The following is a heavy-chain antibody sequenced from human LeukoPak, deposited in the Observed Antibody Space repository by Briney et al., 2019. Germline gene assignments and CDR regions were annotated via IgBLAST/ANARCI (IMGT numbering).Heavy chain of an antibody. D-gene: IGHD2-8*01. Sequence: PGGSLRLSCAASGFTFSSYAMNWVRQAPGKGLEWVSGISGSGGSTYYADSVKGRFTISRDNSKNTLYLQMNSLRAEDTAVYYCAKDFCTNGVCYLNNWGQGTLVTVSS. CDR1: GFTFSSYA. J-gene: IGHJ4*02. CDR2: ISGSGGST. V-gene: IGHV3-23*01. CDR3: AKDFCTNGVCYLNN.